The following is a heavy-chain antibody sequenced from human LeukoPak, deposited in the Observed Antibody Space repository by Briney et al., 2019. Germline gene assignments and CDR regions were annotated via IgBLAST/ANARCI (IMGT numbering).Heavy chain of an antibody. D-gene: IGHD5-24*01. CDR3: AAYNCNRTSRYTGGLDY. CDR1: GFTFTTYS. Sequence: GGSLRLSCAASGFTFTTYSMSWVRQAPGRGLEWVSAISTSGRSTYYVDSVKGRFTISRDNSENTLNLQMDSLRAEDTAVYYCAAYNCNRTSRYTGGLDYWGQGTLVTVSS. V-gene: IGHV3-23*01. J-gene: IGHJ4*02. CDR2: ISTSGRST.